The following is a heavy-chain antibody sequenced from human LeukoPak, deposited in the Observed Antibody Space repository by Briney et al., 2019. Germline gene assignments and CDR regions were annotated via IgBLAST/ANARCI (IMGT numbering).Heavy chain of an antibody. CDR1: GGTFSSYS. J-gene: IGHJ5*02. V-gene: IGHV1-69*13. CDR2: IIPIFGTA. CDR3: VRRVVTHNLVYNWFDP. Sequence: GASVKVSCKASGGTFSSYSISWVRQAPGQGLEWMGGIIPIFGTANYAQKFQGRVTITADESTSTAYMELSSLRSEDTAVYYCVRRVVTHNLVYNWFDPWGQGTLVTVSS. D-gene: IGHD3-22*01.